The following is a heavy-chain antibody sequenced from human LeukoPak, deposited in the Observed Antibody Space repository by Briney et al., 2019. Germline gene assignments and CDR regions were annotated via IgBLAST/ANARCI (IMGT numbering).Heavy chain of an antibody. J-gene: IGHJ4*02. CDR3: AKDRVWQSYYFDY. D-gene: IGHD6-19*01. Sequence: PGGSLRLSCAASGFTFSTYAMSWVRQAPGKGLEWVSSISDSSGHTYYADSVRGRFTISRDNSKNTVFLQMNSLRAEDTAIYYCAKDRVWQSYYFDYWGQGTLVTVSS. CDR2: ISDSSGHT. V-gene: IGHV3-23*01. CDR1: GFTFSTYA.